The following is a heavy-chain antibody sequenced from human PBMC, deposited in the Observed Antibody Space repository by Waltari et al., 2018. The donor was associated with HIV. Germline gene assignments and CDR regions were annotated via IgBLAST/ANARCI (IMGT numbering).Heavy chain of an antibody. V-gene: IGHV1-2*06. CDR2: IKPNSGGT. D-gene: IGHD2-2*01. J-gene: IGHJ4*02. CDR1: GYTFTGYY. CDR3: ARGRPESIVIIPVATFDY. Sequence: QVQLVQSGAEVKKPGASVKVSCKASGYTFTGYYLQWVRQAPGQGLEWMGRIKPNSGGTNDAQKFQGRVTMTRDTSISTAYMELSSLRSDDTAVYYCARGRPESIVIIPVATFDYWGQGTLVTVSS.